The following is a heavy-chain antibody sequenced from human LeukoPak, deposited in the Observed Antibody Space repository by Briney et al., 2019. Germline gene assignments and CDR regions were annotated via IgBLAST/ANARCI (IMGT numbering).Heavy chain of an antibody. CDR2: IKEDGSDK. D-gene: IGHD4-17*01. CDR3: ARGGRGGDYGRSYFDC. V-gene: IGHV3-7*04. Sequence: PGGSLRLSCAAPGFTFSNYWMSWARQVPGKGLEWVAIIKEDGSDKYYVDSVRGRFTISRDNAENSLYLQLNSLRVEDTAVFYCARGGRGGDYGRSYFDCWGQGTLVTVSS. CDR1: GFTFSNYW. J-gene: IGHJ4*02.